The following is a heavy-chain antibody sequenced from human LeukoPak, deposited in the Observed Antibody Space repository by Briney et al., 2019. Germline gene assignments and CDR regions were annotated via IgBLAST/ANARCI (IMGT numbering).Heavy chain of an antibody. CDR3: ARIAQSGYSSSWHYYFDY. Sequence: SGPALVKPTQTLTLTCTFSGFSLSTSGMRVSWIRQPPGKALEWLARIDWDDDKFYSTSLKTRLTISKDTSKNQVVLTMTNMDPVDTATYYCARIAQSGYSSSWHYYFDYWGQGTLVTVSS. CDR2: IDWDDDK. J-gene: IGHJ4*02. D-gene: IGHD6-13*01. V-gene: IGHV2-70*04. CDR1: GFSLSTSGMR.